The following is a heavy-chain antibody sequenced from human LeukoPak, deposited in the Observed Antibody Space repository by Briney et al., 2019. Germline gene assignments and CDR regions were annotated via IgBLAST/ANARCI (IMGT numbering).Heavy chain of an antibody. CDR2: ISSSGSTI. CDR3: ARPLGIAVAGYDY. CDR1: GFTFSSYE. Sequence: GGSLRLSCAASGFTFSSYEMNWVRQAPGKGLEWVSYISSSGSTIYYADSVKGRFTISRDNAKNSLYLQMNSLRAEDTAVYYCARPLGIAVAGYDYWGQGTLVTVPS. V-gene: IGHV3-48*03. D-gene: IGHD6-19*01. J-gene: IGHJ4*02.